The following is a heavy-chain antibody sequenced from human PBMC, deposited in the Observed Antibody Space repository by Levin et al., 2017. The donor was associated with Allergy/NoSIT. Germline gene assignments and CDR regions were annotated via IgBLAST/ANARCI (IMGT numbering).Heavy chain of an antibody. V-gene: IGHV4-59*01. D-gene: IGHD6-13*01. CDR1: GGSMSNY. CDR2: IYYSGST. J-gene: IGHJ6*02. CDR3: ARDRSIIAASGTHYYYGMDV. Sequence: SETLSLTCTVSGGSMSNYWSWIRQPPGKGLEWIGYIYYSGSTNYNPSLKSRVTMSVDTSRNQFSLKPSSVTSADTAVYYCARDRSIIAASGTHYYYGMDVWGQGTTVTVSS.